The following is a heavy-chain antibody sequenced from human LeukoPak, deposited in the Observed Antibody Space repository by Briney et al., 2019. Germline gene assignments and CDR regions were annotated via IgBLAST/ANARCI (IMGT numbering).Heavy chain of an antibody. CDR3: ARDGNFYYGPGSYCDY. V-gene: IGHV3-30-3*01. CDR2: ISYDGSNK. J-gene: IGHJ4*02. D-gene: IGHD3-10*01. Sequence: GGSLRLSCVASGFTFSRYAMHWVRLAPGKGLEWVAVISYDGSNKYYADSVKGRFTISRDNSKNTLYLQMNSLRAEGTALYYCARDGNFYYGPGSYCDYWGQGTLVTVSS. CDR1: GFTFSRYA.